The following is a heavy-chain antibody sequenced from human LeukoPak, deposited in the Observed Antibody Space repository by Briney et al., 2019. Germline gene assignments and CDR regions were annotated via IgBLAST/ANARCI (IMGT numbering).Heavy chain of an antibody. CDR2: FDPEDGET. D-gene: IGHD1-1*01. J-gene: IGHJ4*02. CDR1: GYTLTELS. CDR3: ATDATGRAIIDD. V-gene: IGHV1-24*01. Sequence: GASVKVSCKVSGYTLTELSIHWVRQAPGKGLEWMGGFDPEDGETIYAQKFQGRVTLTEDTSTDTAYMELSSLRSEDTAVYYCATDATGRAIIDDWGQGTPVTVSS.